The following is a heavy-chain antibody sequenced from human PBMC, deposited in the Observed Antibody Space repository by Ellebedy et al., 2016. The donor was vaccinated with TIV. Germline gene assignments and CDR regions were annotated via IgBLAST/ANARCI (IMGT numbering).Heavy chain of an antibody. J-gene: IGHJ4*02. V-gene: IGHV3-30-3*01. D-gene: IGHD3-10*01. CDR1: GFTFSSYA. CDR3: ARDRPVRGAKTRYTPAAHFDY. Sequence: GGSLRLSXAASGFTFSSYAMHWVRQAPGKGLEWVAVISYDGSNKYYADSVKGRFTISRDNSKNTLYLQMNSLRAEDTAVYYCARDRPVRGAKTRYTPAAHFDYWGQGTLVTVSS. CDR2: ISYDGSNK.